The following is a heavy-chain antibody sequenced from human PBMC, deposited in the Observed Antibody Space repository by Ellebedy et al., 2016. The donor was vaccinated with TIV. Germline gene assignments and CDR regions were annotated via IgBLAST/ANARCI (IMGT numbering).Heavy chain of an antibody. D-gene: IGHD3-3*01. CDR3: VRPGLVDDFWSGYSRNHDAFDI. Sequence: SETLSLTXTVSGGSISSSSYYWGWIRQPPGKGLEWIGSIYYSGSTYYNPSLKSRVTISVDTSKNQFSLKLSSVTAADTAVYYCVRPGLVDDFWSGYSRNHDAFDIWGQGTMVTVSS. V-gene: IGHV4-39*01. CDR1: GGSISSSSYY. J-gene: IGHJ3*02. CDR2: IYYSGST.